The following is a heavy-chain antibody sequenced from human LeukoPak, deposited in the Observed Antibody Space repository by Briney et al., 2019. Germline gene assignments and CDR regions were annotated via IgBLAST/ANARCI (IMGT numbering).Heavy chain of an antibody. CDR2: IWYVGSKK. J-gene: IGHJ4*02. V-gene: IGHV3-33*01. CDR3: ARDQAWFGELSPANF. Sequence: GGSLRLSCAASGFTFSSFGMHWVRQAPGKGLEWVAVIWYVGSKKYYGDSVKGRFTISRDNPKDTLYLQMNSLRAEDTAVYYCARDQAWFGELSPANFWGQGTLVTVSS. CDR1: GFTFSSFG. D-gene: IGHD3-10*01.